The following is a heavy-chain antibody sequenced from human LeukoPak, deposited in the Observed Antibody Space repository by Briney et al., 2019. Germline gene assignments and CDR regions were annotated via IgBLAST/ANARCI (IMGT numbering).Heavy chain of an antibody. Sequence: SETLSLTCTVSGGSISSYYWSWIRQPAGKGLEWIGRIYNNGSTNYNPSLKSRVTMSVDTSKNQFSLKLSSVTAADTAVYYCARALTYYAPGSYNPQYTWFDPWGQGTLVTVSS. V-gene: IGHV4-4*07. CDR2: IYNNGST. CDR3: ARALTYYAPGSYNPQYTWFDP. J-gene: IGHJ5*02. CDR1: GGSISSYY. D-gene: IGHD3-10*01.